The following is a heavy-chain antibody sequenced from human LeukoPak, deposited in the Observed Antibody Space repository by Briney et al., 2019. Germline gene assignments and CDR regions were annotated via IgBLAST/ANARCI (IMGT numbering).Heavy chain of an antibody. CDR2: INPKSGGT. V-gene: IGHV1-2*02. Sequence: ASVKVSCKASGYTLTGHYLHWVRQAPGQGLEWMGWINPKSGGTNYAQKFQGRVTMTRDTSISTAYMELSRLRFDDTAVYYCARTMIVGYSGLFDPWSQGTLVSVSS. J-gene: IGHJ5*02. D-gene: IGHD3-22*01. CDR3: ARTMIVGYSGLFDP. CDR1: GYTLTGHY.